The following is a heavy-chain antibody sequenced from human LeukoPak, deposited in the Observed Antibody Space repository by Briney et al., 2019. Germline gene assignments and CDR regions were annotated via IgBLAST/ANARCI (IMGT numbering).Heavy chain of an antibody. CDR1: GFTFSSYE. V-gene: IGHV3-48*03. Sequence: PGRSLRLSCAASGFTFSSYEMNWVRQAPGKGLEWVSYISTTASIIYYADSVRGRFTTSRDNAKNSLYLQMNNLRVDDTALYYCARGYPYGADEGIDSWGQGTLVTVSS. D-gene: IGHD4-17*01. CDR3: ARGYPYGADEGIDS. CDR2: ISTTASII. J-gene: IGHJ4*02.